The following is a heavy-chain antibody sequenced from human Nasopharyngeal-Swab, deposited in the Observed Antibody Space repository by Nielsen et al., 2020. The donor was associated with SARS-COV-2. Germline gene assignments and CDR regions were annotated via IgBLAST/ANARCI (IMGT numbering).Heavy chain of an antibody. D-gene: IGHD6-19*01. J-gene: IGHJ4*02. CDR2: ISGSGGST. CDR1: GFTFSSYA. Sequence: GGSLRLSCAASGFTFSSYAMSWVRQAPGKGLEWVSAISGSGGSTYYADSVKGRFTISRDNAKNSLYLQMNSLRAEDTALYYCAKDCAPYSSGYDYWGQGTLVTVSS. V-gene: IGHV3-23*01. CDR3: AKDCAPYSSGYDY.